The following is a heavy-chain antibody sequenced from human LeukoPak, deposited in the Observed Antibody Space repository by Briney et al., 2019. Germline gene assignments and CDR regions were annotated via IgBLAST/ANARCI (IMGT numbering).Heavy chain of an antibody. V-gene: IGHV3-11*01. CDR3: AKDPSGGTYFDC. Sequence: GGSLRLSCAASGFTFSDYSMSWIRQAPGKGLEWVSYISSSGPMSHPDSVKGRFTVSRDNAKNSLYLQMTNLRAEDTAIYYCAKDPSGGTYFDCWSQGTLVTVSS. J-gene: IGHJ4*02. CDR2: ISSSGPM. CDR1: GFTFSDYS. D-gene: IGHD2-8*02.